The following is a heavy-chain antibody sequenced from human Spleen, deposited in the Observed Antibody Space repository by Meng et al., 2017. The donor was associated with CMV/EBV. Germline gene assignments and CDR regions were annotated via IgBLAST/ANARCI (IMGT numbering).Heavy chain of an antibody. V-gene: IGHV1-8*02. D-gene: IGHD4-11*01. CDR3: ARGRAMTTVTTSAWFDP. CDR2: MNPNSGNT. J-gene: IGHJ5*02. CDR1: GYTFTSYD. Sequence: ASVKVSCKASGYTFTSYDINWVRQATGQGLEWMGWMNPNSGNTGYAQKFQGRVTMTRDTSTSTVYMELSSLRSEDTAVYYCARGRAMTTVTTSAWFDPWGQGTLVTVSS.